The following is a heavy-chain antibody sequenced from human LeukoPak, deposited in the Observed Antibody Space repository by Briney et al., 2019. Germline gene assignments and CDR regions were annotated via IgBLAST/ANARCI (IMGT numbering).Heavy chain of an antibody. D-gene: IGHD3-22*01. V-gene: IGHV1-2*02. CDR2: IKSNSGDT. CDR3: ARGRDSSTYCSGPGDY. Sequence: GPSVKVSCKASGYTFTGYYMHWVRQAPGQGLEWMGWIKSNSGDTNYAQKFQGRVTMTWDTSISTAYMQLSSLRSDDTAVYYCARGRDSSTYCSGPGDYWGQGTLVTVSS. J-gene: IGHJ4*02. CDR1: GYTFTGYY.